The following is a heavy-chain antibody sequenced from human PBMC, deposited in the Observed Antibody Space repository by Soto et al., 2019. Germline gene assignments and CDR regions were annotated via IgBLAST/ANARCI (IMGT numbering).Heavy chain of an antibody. V-gene: IGHV1-69*13. D-gene: IGHD4-4*01. J-gene: IGHJ6*02. CDR3: ARGLQSPYYYYGMDV. CDR2: IIPIFGTA. Sequence: SVKVSCKASGGTCSSYAISWVRQAPGQGLEWMGGIIPIFGTANYAQKFQGRVTITADESTSTAYMELSSLRSEDTAVYYCARGLQSPYYYYGMDVWGQGTTVTVSS. CDR1: GGTCSSYA.